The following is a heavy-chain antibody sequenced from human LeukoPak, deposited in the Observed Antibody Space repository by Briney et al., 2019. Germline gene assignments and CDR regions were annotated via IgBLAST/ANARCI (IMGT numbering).Heavy chain of an antibody. J-gene: IGHJ4*02. CDR2: ISSSSSTI. CDR1: GFTFSSYS. CDR3: ARDQPRIVVAKYPPTFDY. V-gene: IGHV3-48*01. D-gene: IGHD1-26*01. Sequence: PGGSLRLSCAASGFTFSSYSMNWVRQAPGKGLEWVSYISSSSSTIYYADSVKGRFTISRDNAKNSLYLQMNSLRAEDTAVYYCARDQPRIVVAKYPPTFDYWGQGTLVTVSS.